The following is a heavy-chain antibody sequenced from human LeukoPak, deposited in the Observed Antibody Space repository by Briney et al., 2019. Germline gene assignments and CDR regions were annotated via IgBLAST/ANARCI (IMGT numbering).Heavy chain of an antibody. CDR3: ARGPVRDIVVVPAAAHAFDI. J-gene: IGHJ3*02. CDR1: GGTFSSYT. V-gene: IGHV1-69*02. Sequence: GASVKVSCKASGGTFSSYTISWVRQAPGQGLEWMGRIIPILGIANYAQKFQGRVTITADKSTSTAYMELSSLRSEDTAVYYCARGPVRDIVVVPAAAHAFDIWGQGTMVTVSS. CDR2: IIPILGIA. D-gene: IGHD2-2*01.